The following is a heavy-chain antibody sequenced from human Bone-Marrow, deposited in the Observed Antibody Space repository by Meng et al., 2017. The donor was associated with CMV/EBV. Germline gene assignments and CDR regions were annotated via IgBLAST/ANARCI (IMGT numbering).Heavy chain of an antibody. CDR2: IIPMFGTT. J-gene: IGHJ4*02. CDR1: GGTFSSYG. Sequence: SVKVSCKASGGTFSSYGVSWVRQAPGQGLEWMGGIIPMFGTTNYAQKFQGRVTMTTDESTSTVYMELSSLRSDDTAVYYCARDRQLFDYWGQGTLVTVSS. CDR3: ARDRQLFDY. V-gene: IGHV1-69*05. D-gene: IGHD6-13*01.